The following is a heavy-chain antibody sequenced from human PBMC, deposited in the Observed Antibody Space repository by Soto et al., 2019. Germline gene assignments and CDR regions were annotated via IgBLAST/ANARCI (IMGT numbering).Heavy chain of an antibody. CDR2: ISGSGGST. V-gene: IGHV3-23*01. J-gene: IGHJ1*01. D-gene: IGHD2-21*02. CDR1: GFTFSSYA. Sequence: EVQLLESGGGLVQPGGSLRLSCAASGFTFSSYAMSWVRQAPGKGLEWVSAISGSGGSTYYADSVKGRFTISRDNSKNTLYLQMNSLRAEDTAVYYCASGSVVVTAIPAEYFQHWGQGTLVTVSS. CDR3: ASGSVVVTAIPAEYFQH.